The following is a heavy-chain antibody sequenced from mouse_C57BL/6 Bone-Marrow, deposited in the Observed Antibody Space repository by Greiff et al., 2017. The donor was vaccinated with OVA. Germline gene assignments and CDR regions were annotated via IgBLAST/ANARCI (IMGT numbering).Heavy chain of an antibody. CDR2: IYPGDGDT. Sequence: QVQLKQSGAELVKPGASVKISCKASGYAFSSYWMNWVKQRPGKGLEWIGQIYPGDGDTNYNGKFKGKATLTADKSSSTAYMQLSSLTSEDSAVYFCARCYHYGSSYVLDYWGQGTTLTVSS. J-gene: IGHJ2*01. D-gene: IGHD1-1*01. CDR1: GYAFSSYW. V-gene: IGHV1-80*01. CDR3: ARCYHYGSSYVLDY.